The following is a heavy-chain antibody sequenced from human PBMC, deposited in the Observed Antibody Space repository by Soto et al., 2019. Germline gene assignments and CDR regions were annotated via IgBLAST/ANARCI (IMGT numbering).Heavy chain of an antibody. CDR1: GLTFNSAW. J-gene: IGHJ4*02. CDR2: IKSWTDCGRV. D-gene: IGHD2-2*01. V-gene: IGHV3-15*02. Sequence: EVPLVESGGALVKPGESLTLSCAASGLTFNSAWMTWVRQAPGKGLEWVGRIKSWTDCGRVDTDAPVKGRFTISRDDSKNTFYPQMNSLKSEDTAVYYGTTWRREKSCTSVSCYGDCAYWGQGTLVTVSS. CDR3: TTWRREKSCTSVSCYGDCAY.